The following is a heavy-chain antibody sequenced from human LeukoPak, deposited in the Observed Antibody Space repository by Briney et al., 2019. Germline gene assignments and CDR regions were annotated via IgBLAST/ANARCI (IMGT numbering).Heavy chain of an antibody. Sequence: PSETLSLTCTVSGDSFSSNNYWTWVRQPPGKGLEWIGEIYRSGATNYNPSLRSRVTVSLDKSKNQFSLRLNSVTAADPAIYYCARNAGYSDLNYWGQGVLVTVSS. J-gene: IGHJ4*02. V-gene: IGHV4-4*02. CDR2: IYRSGAT. CDR3: ARNAGYSDLNY. D-gene: IGHD3-22*01. CDR1: GDSFSSNNY.